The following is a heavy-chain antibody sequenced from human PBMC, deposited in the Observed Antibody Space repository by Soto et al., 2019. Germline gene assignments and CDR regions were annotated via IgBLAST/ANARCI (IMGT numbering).Heavy chain of an antibody. Sequence: GAAVKVSCKASGYTLTSYAMHWVRQAPGQRLEWMGWINAGNGNTKYSQKFQGRVTITRDTSASTAYMELSSLRSEDTAVYYCAGVGGYSYGLDWGQGTLVTVSS. V-gene: IGHV1-3*01. CDR2: INAGNGNT. CDR3: AGVGGYSYGLD. D-gene: IGHD5-18*01. CDR1: GYTLTSYA. J-gene: IGHJ4*02.